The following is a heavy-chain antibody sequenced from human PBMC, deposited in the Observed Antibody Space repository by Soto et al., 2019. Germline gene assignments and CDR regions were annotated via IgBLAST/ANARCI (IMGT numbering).Heavy chain of an antibody. V-gene: IGHV3-23*01. CDR1: GFTFSNYA. D-gene: IGHD3-10*01. J-gene: IGHJ6*03. Sequence: EVQLLESGGGLVQPGGSLSLSCAASGFTFSNYAMRWVRQAPGKGLECVSRIGGSGRSTYSADSVKGRFSISRDKSKSTMFLQMNGLRAEERPISYCANEFGGCYRDVWGKGTTVIVSS. CDR3: ANEFGGCYRDV. CDR2: IGGSGRST.